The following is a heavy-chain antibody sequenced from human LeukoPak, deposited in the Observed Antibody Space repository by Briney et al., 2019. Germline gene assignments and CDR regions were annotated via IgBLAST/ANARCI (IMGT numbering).Heavy chain of an antibody. CDR2: ISGSGEST. D-gene: IGHD6-13*01. CDR3: ARPSTSGIAAAGLKY. CDR1: GFTFSNYA. Sequence: PGGSLRLSCAASGFTFSNYAMSWVRQAPGRGLEWVSAISGSGESTYYADSVKGRFTISRDNSKNTLHLQMNSLRAEDTAVYYCARPSTSGIAAAGLKYWGQGTLVTVSS. V-gene: IGHV3-23*01. J-gene: IGHJ4*02.